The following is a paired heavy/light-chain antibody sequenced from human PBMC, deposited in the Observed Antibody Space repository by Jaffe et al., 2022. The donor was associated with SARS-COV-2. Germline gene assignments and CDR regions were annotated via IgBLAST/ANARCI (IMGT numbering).Light chain of an antibody. CDR1: QDIGNN. J-gene: IGKJ4*01. CDR2: AAT. V-gene: IGKV1-33*01. Sequence: DIQMTQSPSSLSASVGDRVTLTCQASQDIGNNLNWYHQKAGKAPKLLIYAATSLETGVPSRFSGSGSGTDFTLTISSLQPEDIGVYYCQQYTNLPLTFGGGTKVEIK. CDR3: QQYTNLPLT.
Heavy chain of an antibody. Sequence: QVQLVQSGAELKQPGASLKVSCKPSGYSFSAYYIHWVRQAPGQGLQWLGRVSPKNGATLYAEDFRGRVTLTRDTSIATAFMELSSLTSADTALYYCARGGYIGGCRDPPCRNIDNWGQGTLVAVSS. V-gene: IGHV1-2*06. CDR1: GYSFSAYY. J-gene: IGHJ4*02. D-gene: IGHD5-18*01. CDR2: VSPKNGAT. CDR3: ARGGYIGGCRDPPCRNIDN.